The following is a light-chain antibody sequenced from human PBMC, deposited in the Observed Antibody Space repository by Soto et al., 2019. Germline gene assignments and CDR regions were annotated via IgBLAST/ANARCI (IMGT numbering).Light chain of an antibody. J-gene: IGLJ3*02. CDR1: SSDVGGHNY. CDR3: CSYAGTYNLV. Sequence: QSVLTQPRSVSGSPGQSVTISCTGTSSDVGGHNYVSWYQHQPGKAPKVMIYDVDKRPSGVPDRFSGSKSGNTASLIISGLQTDDEADYFCCSYAGTYNLVFGGGTKVT. V-gene: IGLV2-11*01. CDR2: DVD.